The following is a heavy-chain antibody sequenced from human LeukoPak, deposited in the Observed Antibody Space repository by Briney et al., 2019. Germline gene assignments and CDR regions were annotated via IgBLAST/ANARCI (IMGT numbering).Heavy chain of an antibody. CDR2: INPNNDGA. D-gene: IGHD4-23*01. CDR1: GYTFTNYY. CDR3: ARVFFYGGNSVPFDY. V-gene: IGHV1-2*02. J-gene: IGHJ4*02. Sequence: ASVKVSCKASGYTFTNYYMHWLRQAPGQGLEWMGCINPNNDGANYAAQKFQGRVTMTRDTSISTAYMQLSSMTSDDTAVYYCARVFFYGGNSVPFDYWGQGTLVTVSS.